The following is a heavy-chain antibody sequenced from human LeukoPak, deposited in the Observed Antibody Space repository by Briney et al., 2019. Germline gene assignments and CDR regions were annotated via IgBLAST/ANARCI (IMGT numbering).Heavy chain of an antibody. CDR1: GYIFAHNG. CDR3: ARADISGSYPVDY. V-gene: IGHV1-18*01. J-gene: IGHJ4*02. Sequence: GASVKVSCKTSGYIFAHNGISWVRQAPGQGPEWMGWISAYNGDTNYAQNFQGRVTMTRDTSTSTVYMELRSLRSDDTAVYYCARADISGSYPVDYWGQGTLVTVSS. D-gene: IGHD1-26*01. CDR2: ISAYNGDT.